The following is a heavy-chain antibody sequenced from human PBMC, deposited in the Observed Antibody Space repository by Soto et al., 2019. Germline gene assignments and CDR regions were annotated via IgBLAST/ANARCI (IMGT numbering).Heavy chain of an antibody. J-gene: IGHJ4*01. CDR1: GFTFSSYS. D-gene: IGHD2-2*01. CDR3: ARATRDIVVVPAALRPFDY. V-gene: IGHV3-21*01. CDR2: ISSSSSYI. Sequence: GGSLRLSCAASGFTFSSYSMNWVRQAPGKGLEWVSSISSSSSYIYYADSVKGRFTIPRDNAKNSLYLQMNSLRAEDTAVYYCARATRDIVVVPAALRPFDYWGHGTLVTVSS.